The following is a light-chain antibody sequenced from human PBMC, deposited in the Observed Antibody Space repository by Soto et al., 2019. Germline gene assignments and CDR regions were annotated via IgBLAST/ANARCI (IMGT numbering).Light chain of an antibody. CDR1: SSDVGNYNY. J-gene: IGLJ2*01. V-gene: IGLV2-14*01. CDR2: DVS. CDR3: SSYTSSSSVI. Sequence: QSALTQPASVSGSPGQSITFSCTGTSSDVGNYNYVSWYQQYPGKAPKLMIYDVSNRPSGVSNRFSGSKSGNTASLTISGLQAEDEANYYCSSYTSSSSVIFGGGTQLTV.